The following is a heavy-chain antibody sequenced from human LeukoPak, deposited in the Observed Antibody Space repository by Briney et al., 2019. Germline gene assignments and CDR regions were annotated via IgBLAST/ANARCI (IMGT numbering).Heavy chain of an antibody. CDR3: ARDRYGSGSPYNWFDP. Sequence: ASVKVSCKASGYTFTSYGISWVRQAPGQGLEWMGWISAYNGNTNYAQKLQGRVTMTTDTSTSTAYMELRSLRSDDTAVYYCARDRYGSGSPYNWFDPWGQGTLVTVSS. CDR2: ISAYNGNT. J-gene: IGHJ5*02. D-gene: IGHD3-10*01. CDR1: GYTFTSYG. V-gene: IGHV1-18*01.